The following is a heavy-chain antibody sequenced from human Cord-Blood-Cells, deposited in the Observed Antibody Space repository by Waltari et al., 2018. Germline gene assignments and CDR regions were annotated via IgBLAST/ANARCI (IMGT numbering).Heavy chain of an antibody. CDR3: AKGKGSGGYDAFDI. Sequence: EVQLVESGGGLVQPGRSLRLSCAASGSTLEDYAMLWSRQAPGKGLEWVSGISWNSGSIGYADSVKGRFTISRDNAKNSLYLQMNSLRAEDTALYYCAKGKGSGGYDAFDIWGQGTMVTVSS. D-gene: IGHD1-26*01. CDR1: GSTLEDYA. CDR2: ISWNSGSI. V-gene: IGHV3-9*01. J-gene: IGHJ3*02.